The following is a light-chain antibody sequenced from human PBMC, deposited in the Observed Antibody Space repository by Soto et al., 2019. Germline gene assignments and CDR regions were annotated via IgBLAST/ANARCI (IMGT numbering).Light chain of an antibody. CDR2: GAS. CDR3: QQYGSSPRT. J-gene: IGKJ1*01. Sequence: EIVMTQSPATLSVSPGXRATLSCRASQSVSSNLAWYQQKPGQAPRLLIYGASTRATGIPARFSGSGSGTDFTLTISRLEPEDFAVYYCQQYGSSPRTFGQGTKVDIK. CDR1: QSVSSN. V-gene: IGKV3-15*01.